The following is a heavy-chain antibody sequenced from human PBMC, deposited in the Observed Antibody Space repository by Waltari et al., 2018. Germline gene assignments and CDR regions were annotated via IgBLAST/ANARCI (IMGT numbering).Heavy chain of an antibody. Sequence: QVQLQESGPGLVKPSETLSLTCTVSGGSISSYYWSWIRQPPGKGLEWIGYIDYSGSTNSNPSLKSRVTISVDTSKNQFSLKLSSVTAADTAVYYCARVDSSSSLVFDYWGQGTLVTVSS. CDR1: GGSISSYY. D-gene: IGHD6-6*01. J-gene: IGHJ4*02. CDR3: ARVDSSSSLVFDY. CDR2: IDYSGST. V-gene: IGHV4-59*01.